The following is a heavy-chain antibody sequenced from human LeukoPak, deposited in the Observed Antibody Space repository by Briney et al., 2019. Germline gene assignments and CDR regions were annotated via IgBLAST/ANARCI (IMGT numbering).Heavy chain of an antibody. J-gene: IGHJ4*02. CDR3: ARRGATTHFDY. D-gene: IGHD1-26*01. CDR2: ISYDGSNK. CDR1: GFTFSSYA. V-gene: IGHV3-30-3*01. Sequence: GGSLRLSCAASGFTFSSYAMHWVRQAPGKGLEWVAVISYDGSNKYYADSVKGRFTISRDNSKNTLYLQMNSLRAEDTAVYYCARRGATTHFDYWGQGTLVPVSS.